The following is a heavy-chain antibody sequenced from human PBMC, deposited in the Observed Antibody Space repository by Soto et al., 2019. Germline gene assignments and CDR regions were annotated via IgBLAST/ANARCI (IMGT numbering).Heavy chain of an antibody. V-gene: IGHV3-48*03. D-gene: IGHD4-17*01. CDR3: AREAYGGNPFDY. J-gene: IGHJ4*02. CDR2: ISRGGTTI. Sequence: GGSLRLSCAASGFTLSSYEMNWVRQAPGKGLEWVSYISRGGTTIYYTDSVKGRFTISRDNAKNSLFLQMNSLRAEDSAVYFCAREAYGGNPFDYWGQGTLVTVSS. CDR1: GFTLSSYE.